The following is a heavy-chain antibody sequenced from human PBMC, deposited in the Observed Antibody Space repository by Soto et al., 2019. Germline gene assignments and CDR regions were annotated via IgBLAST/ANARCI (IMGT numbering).Heavy chain of an antibody. CDR3: TTTHYYDSSVKGY. CDR1: GFTFSNAW. V-gene: IGHV3-15*07. D-gene: IGHD3-22*01. CDR2: IKSKTDGGTT. Sequence: SLRLSCAASGFTFSNAWMNWVRQAPGKGLEWVGRIKSKTDGGTTDYAAPVKGRFTISRDDSKNTLYLQINSLETEDTAVYYCTTTHYYDSSVKGYWGQGTLVTVSS. J-gene: IGHJ4*02.